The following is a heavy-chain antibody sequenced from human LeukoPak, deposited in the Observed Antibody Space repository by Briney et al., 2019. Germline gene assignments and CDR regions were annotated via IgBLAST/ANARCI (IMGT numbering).Heavy chain of an antibody. CDR3: ATNLRGYSGYLCPDY. V-gene: IGHV1-18*01. J-gene: IGHJ4*02. CDR2: ISAYNGNT. D-gene: IGHD5-12*01. CDR1: GYTFTSYG. Sequence: ASVKVSCKASGYTFTSYGISCVRQAPGQGLEWMGWISAYNGNTNYAQKLQGRVTMTTDTSTSTAYMELRSLRSDDTAVYYCATNLRGYSGYLCPDYWGQGTLVTVSS.